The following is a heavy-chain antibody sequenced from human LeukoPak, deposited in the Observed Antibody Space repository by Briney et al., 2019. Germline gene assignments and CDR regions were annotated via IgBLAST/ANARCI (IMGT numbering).Heavy chain of an antibody. D-gene: IGHD3-10*01. CDR1: AFTFSDYS. J-gene: IGHJ5*02. CDR3: AKNGEVLSWFDP. Sequence: GGSLRLSCAASAFTFSDYSMNWVRQAPGKGLEWISYIDTSSSTMYYADSVMGRFTISRDNSKNTLYLQMNSLRAEDTAVYSCAKNGEVLSWFDPWGQGTLVTVSS. V-gene: IGHV3-48*01. CDR2: IDTSSSTM.